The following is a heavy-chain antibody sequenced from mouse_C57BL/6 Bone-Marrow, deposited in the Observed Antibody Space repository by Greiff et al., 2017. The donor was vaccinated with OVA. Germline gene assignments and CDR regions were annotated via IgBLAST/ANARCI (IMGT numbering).Heavy chain of an antibody. CDR3: TLLHFAY. CDR2: IDPENGDT. V-gene: IGHV14-4*01. D-gene: IGHD1-1*01. J-gene: IGHJ2*01. CDR1: GFTIKDDY. Sequence: EVKLMESGAELVRPGASVKLSCTASGFTIKDDYMHWVKQRPEQGLEWIGWIDPENGDTEYASKFQGKATITADTSSNTAYLQLSSLTSEDTAGYYCTLLHFAYWGQGTTLTVSS.